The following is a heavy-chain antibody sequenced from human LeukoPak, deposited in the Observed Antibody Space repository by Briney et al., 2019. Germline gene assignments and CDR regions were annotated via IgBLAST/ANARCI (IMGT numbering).Heavy chain of an antibody. Sequence: SETLSLTCTVSSGSISSYYWSWIRQPPGKGLEWIGYIYYSGSTNYNPSLKSRVTISVDTSKNQFSLKLSSVTAADTAVYYCARMGLWFGELSTYYYYGMDVWGKGTTVTVSP. V-gene: IGHV4-59*01. CDR1: SGSISSYY. D-gene: IGHD3-10*01. CDR2: IYYSGST. CDR3: ARMGLWFGELSTYYYYGMDV. J-gene: IGHJ6*04.